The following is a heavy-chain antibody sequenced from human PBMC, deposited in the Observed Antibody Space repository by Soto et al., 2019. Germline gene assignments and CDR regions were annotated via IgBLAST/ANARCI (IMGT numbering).Heavy chain of an antibody. D-gene: IGHD1-26*01. CDR1: GFTFSSYS. CDR2: ISSSSSTI. J-gene: IGHJ4*02. Sequence: EVQLVESGGGLVQPGGSLRLSCAASGFTFSSYSMNWVRQAPGKGLEWVSYISSSSSTIYYADSVKGRFTISRDNAKNTLYLQMNRLRDEDPAVYYCASGKAYAEGGYWGQGTLVTVSS. CDR3: ASGKAYAEGGY. V-gene: IGHV3-48*02.